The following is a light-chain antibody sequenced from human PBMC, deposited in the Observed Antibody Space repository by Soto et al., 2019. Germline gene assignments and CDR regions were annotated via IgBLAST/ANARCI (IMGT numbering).Light chain of an antibody. Sequence: EIVMTQSPATLSVYPGERATLSCRASQSVSSNLAWYQQKPGQAPRLLISGASTRATGIPARFSGSGSGTEFTITISSLQSEDFAVYYCQQYKDWPTTFGQGTNV. J-gene: IGKJ1*01. CDR1: QSVSSN. V-gene: IGKV3D-15*01. CDR2: GAS. CDR3: QQYKDWPTT.